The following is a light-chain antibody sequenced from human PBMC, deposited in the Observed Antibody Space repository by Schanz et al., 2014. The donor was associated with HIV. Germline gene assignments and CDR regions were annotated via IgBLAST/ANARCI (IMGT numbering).Light chain of an antibody. Sequence: DIVLTQSPGTLSLSPGERATLSCRASQSVTSNYLAWYQQTHGQAPRLLIYGASSRATGIPDRFSGSGSGTDFTLTISSLEPEDSAVYYCQQRSVWPLTFGGGTKVEIK. CDR2: GAS. V-gene: IGKV3D-20*02. J-gene: IGKJ4*01. CDR3: QQRSVWPLT. CDR1: QSVTSNY.